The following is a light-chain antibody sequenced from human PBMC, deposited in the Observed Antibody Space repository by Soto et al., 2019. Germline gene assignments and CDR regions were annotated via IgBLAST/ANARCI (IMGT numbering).Light chain of an antibody. CDR3: QQYYSTPIT. V-gene: IGKV4-1*01. CDR2: WAS. CDR1: QSVLYSSNNKNY. Sequence: DIVMTQSPDSLALSLGDRSTINCNSSQSVLYSSNNKNYLAWYQQKPGQPPKLLIYWASTRESGVPDRFSGSGSGTDFTLTISSLQAEDVAVYYCQQYYSTPITFGQGTRLEI. J-gene: IGKJ5*01.